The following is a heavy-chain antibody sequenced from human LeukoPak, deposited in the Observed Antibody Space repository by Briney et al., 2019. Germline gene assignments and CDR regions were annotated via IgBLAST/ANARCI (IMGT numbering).Heavy chain of an antibody. CDR1: GGTFSSYA. CDR3: ARDVFCSGNSCLRDAFDI. V-gene: IGHV1-18*01. Sequence: ASVKVSCKASGGTFSSYAISWVRQAPGQSLEWLGWISAYNGNTYYAENFQARVTMTTDTSTSTAYMELRSLKSDDTAVYYCARDVFCSGNSCLRDAFDIWGQGTKVTVSS. D-gene: IGHD2-15*01. J-gene: IGHJ3*02. CDR2: ISAYNGNT.